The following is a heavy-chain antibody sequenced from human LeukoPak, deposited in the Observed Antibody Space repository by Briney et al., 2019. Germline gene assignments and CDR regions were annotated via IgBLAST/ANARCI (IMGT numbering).Heavy chain of an antibody. V-gene: IGHV4-61*01. CDR1: GGSVSSGSYY. Sequence: PSETLSLTCTVSGGSVSSGSYYWSWIRQPPGKGLEWIGYIYYSGSTNYNPSLKSRVTISVDTSKNQFSLKLSSVTAADTAVYYCARFGVAGAAYWGQGTLVTVSS. CDR3: ARFGVAGAAY. J-gene: IGHJ4*02. D-gene: IGHD6-19*01. CDR2: IYYSGST.